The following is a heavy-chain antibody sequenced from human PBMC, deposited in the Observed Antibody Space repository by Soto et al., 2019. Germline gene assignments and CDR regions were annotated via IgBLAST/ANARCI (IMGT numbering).Heavy chain of an antibody. CDR2: IYYSGST. CDR1: GGSISSGGYY. Sequence: PSETLSLTCTVSGGSISSGGYYWSWIRQHPGKGLEWIGYIYYSGSTYYNPSLKSRVTISVDTSKNQFSLKLSSVTAADTAVYYCARERLRNAFDIWGQGTMVTVSS. J-gene: IGHJ3*02. CDR3: ARERLRNAFDI. D-gene: IGHD4-17*01. V-gene: IGHV4-31*03.